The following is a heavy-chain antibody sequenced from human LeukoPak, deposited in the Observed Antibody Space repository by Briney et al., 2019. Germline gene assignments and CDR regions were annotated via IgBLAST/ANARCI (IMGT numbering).Heavy chain of an antibody. V-gene: IGHV4-4*07. CDR2: IYARGST. CDR3: AGDRKGVVLFDY. J-gene: IGHJ4*02. CDR1: GGSISSYY. D-gene: IGHD3-10*01. Sequence: SETLSLTCTVSGGSISSYYWSWIRQPAGKGPEWIGRIYARGSTNYNPSLNSRVTMSVDTSKNQFSLELSSVTDADTAVYYCAGDRKGVVLFDYWGQGTLVTVSS.